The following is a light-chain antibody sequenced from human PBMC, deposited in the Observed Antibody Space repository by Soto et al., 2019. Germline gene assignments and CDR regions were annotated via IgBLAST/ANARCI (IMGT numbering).Light chain of an antibody. V-gene: IGKV3-20*01. CDR1: QSVISDF. CDR3: QQTFHSPRT. J-gene: IGKJ2*01. Sequence: EIVLTQSPGTLSLSPGETASLSCRASQSVISDFLAWYQQTRGQPPRLLIYDASKRATGIPARFSGSGSGTAFTLTISRVEPEDSAVYYCQQTFHSPRTFGQGNRLEIK. CDR2: DAS.